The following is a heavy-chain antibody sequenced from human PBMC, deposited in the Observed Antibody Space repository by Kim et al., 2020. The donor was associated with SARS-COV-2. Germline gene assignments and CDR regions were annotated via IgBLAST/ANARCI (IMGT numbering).Heavy chain of an antibody. CDR3: ARPWYNWNDYAYYYYYGMDV. D-gene: IGHD1-1*01. CDR1: GFTFSSYW. CDR2: INSDGSST. J-gene: IGHJ6*02. Sequence: GGSLRLSCAASGFTFSSYWMHWVRQAPGKGLVWVSRINSDGSSTSYADSVKGRFTISRDNAKNTLYLQMNSLRAEDTAVYYCARPWYNWNDYAYYYYYGMDVWGQGTTVTVSS. V-gene: IGHV3-74*01.